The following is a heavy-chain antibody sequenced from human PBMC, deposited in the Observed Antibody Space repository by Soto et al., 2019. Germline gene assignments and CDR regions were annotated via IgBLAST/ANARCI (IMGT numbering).Heavy chain of an antibody. CDR3: ARSPRSSPYFDY. CDR1: GYTFSNFW. Sequence: GESLKISCQCSGYTFSNFWIAWVRQLPGKGLEYMGIIYPGDSETRYSPSFHGMVTISADRSIGTAYLQWSSLEASDSAFYFCARSPRSSPYFDYWGQGALVTVSS. V-gene: IGHV5-51*01. D-gene: IGHD6-13*01. J-gene: IGHJ4*02. CDR2: IYPGDSET.